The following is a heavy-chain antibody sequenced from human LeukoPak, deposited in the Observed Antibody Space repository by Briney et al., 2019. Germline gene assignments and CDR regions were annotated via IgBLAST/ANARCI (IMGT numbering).Heavy chain of an antibody. Sequence: PSETLSLTCAVYGGSFSGYYWTWIRQPPGKGLEWIGEINHSGSTNYNPSLKNRVTISVDTSNNQVSLKLSSVTAADTAVYYCARSFYSSGWYYIPALHYWGQGTLVTVSS. V-gene: IGHV4-34*01. D-gene: IGHD6-19*01. CDR1: GGSFSGYY. J-gene: IGHJ4*02. CDR2: INHSGST. CDR3: ARSFYSSGWYYIPALHY.